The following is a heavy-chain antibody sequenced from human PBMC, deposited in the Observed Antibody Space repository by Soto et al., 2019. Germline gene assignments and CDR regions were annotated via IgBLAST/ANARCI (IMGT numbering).Heavy chain of an antibody. V-gene: IGHV3-23*01. D-gene: IGHD2-2*01. CDR1: GFTFSSYA. Sequence: GGSLRLSCAASGFTFSSYAMSWVRQAPGKGLERVSAISGSGGSTYYADSVKGRFTISRDNSKNTLYLQMNSLRAEDTAVYYCAKFDDVVVPAAPFQHWGQGTLVTVSS. CDR2: ISGSGGST. J-gene: IGHJ1*01. CDR3: AKFDDVVVPAAPFQH.